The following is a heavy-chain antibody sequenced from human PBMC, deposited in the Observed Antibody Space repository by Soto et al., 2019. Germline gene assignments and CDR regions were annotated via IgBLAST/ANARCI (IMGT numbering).Heavy chain of an antibody. CDR1: GGSFSGYY. J-gene: IGHJ4*02. D-gene: IGHD4-17*01. Sequence: PSETLSLTCAVYGGSFSGYYWSWIRQPPGKGLEWIGEINHSGSTNYNPSLKSRVTISVDTSKNQFSLKLSSVTAADTAVYYCARQGNYGDGGLGYWGQGALVTVS. V-gene: IGHV4-34*01. CDR3: ARQGNYGDGGLGY. CDR2: INHSGST.